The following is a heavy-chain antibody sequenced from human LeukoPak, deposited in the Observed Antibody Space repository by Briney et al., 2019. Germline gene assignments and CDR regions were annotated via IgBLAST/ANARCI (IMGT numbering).Heavy chain of an antibody. CDR1: GYTFTSYY. D-gene: IGHD2-2*01. CDR2: INPSGGST. CDR3: ARTLPAAGRSYYYGMDV. Sequence: ASVKVSCKASGYTFTSYYMHWVRQAPGQGLEWMGIINPSGGSTSYAQKFQGRVTMTRDTSTGTVYMELSSLRSEDTAVYYCARTLPAAGRSYYYGMDVWGQGTTVTVSS. V-gene: IGHV1-46*01. J-gene: IGHJ6*02.